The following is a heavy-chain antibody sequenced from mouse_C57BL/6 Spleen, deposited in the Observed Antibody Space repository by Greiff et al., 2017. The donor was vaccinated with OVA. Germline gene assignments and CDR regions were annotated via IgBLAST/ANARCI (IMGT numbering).Heavy chain of an antibody. D-gene: IGHD1-1*01. V-gene: IGHV1-64*01. CDR3: ARITTVVARDY. Sequence: QVHVKQSGPELVKPGASVKLSCKASGYTFTSYWMHWVKQRPGQGLEWIGMIHPNSGSTNYNEKFKSKATLTVDKSSSTAYMQLSSLTSEDSAVYYCARITTVVARDYWGQGTTLTVSS. CDR2: IHPNSGST. CDR1: GYTFTSYW. J-gene: IGHJ2*01.